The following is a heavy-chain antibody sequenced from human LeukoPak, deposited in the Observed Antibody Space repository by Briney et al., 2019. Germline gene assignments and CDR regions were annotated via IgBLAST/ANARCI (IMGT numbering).Heavy chain of an antibody. Sequence: GGSLRLSCAASGFTFSSYGMHWVRQAPGKGLEWVAFIRYDGSNKYYADSVKGRFTISRDNSKNTLYLQMNSLRAEDTAVYYCAKLGGYCSSTSCNFDYWGQGTLVTVSS. CDR3: AKLGGYCSSTSCNFDY. J-gene: IGHJ4*02. V-gene: IGHV3-30*02. CDR1: GFTFSSYG. CDR2: IRYDGSNK. D-gene: IGHD2-2*01.